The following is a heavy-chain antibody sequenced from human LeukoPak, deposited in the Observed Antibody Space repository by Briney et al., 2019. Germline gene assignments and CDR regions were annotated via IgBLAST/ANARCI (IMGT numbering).Heavy chain of an antibody. Sequence: PGGSLRLSCVASGFTFGTYWMSWVRQAPGKGLEWVANIKQDGSEKYYVDSVKGRFTISRDNAKNSLYLQMNSLRAEDTAVYYCARDMATVTTGMDVWGQGTTVTVSS. CDR1: GFTFGTYW. D-gene: IGHD4-17*01. J-gene: IGHJ6*02. CDR3: ARDMATVTTGMDV. V-gene: IGHV3-7*04. CDR2: IKQDGSEK.